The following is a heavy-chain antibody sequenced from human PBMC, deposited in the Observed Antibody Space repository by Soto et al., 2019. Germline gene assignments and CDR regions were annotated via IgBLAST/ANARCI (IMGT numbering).Heavy chain of an antibody. V-gene: IGHV1-69*13. CDR2: IIPIFGTA. Sequence: SVKVSCKSSGGTFSSYAISWVRQAPGQGLEWMGGIIPIFGTANYAQKFQGRVTITADESTSTAYMELSSLRSEDTAVYYCARDYDHNLFDPWGQGTLVPVSS. CDR1: GGTFSSYA. J-gene: IGHJ5*02. D-gene: IGHD3-3*01. CDR3: ARDYDHNLFDP.